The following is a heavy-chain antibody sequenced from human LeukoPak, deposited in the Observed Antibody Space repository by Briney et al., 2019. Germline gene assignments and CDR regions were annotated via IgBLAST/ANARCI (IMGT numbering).Heavy chain of an antibody. CDR2: IYYSGST. Sequence: PSETLSLTCTVCGGSISSSTYYWGWIRQPPGKGLEWIGYIYYSGSTKYNPSLKSRVTISVDTSKNQFSLKLSSVTAADTAVYYCARGARAGYNLEPFDYWGQGTLVIVSS. D-gene: IGHD5-24*01. J-gene: IGHJ4*02. CDR1: GGSISSSTYY. CDR3: ARGARAGYNLEPFDY. V-gene: IGHV4-61*05.